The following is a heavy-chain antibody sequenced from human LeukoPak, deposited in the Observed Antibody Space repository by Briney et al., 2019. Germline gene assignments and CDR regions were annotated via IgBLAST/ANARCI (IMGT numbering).Heavy chain of an antibody. V-gene: IGHV4-4*02. Sequence: SETLSLTCAVSGDSISTTNWWSWVRQPPGKGLEWIGEIYHNGITTYNPSLKSRVTISVDKSKNQFSLKLSSVTAADTAVYYCASLRWHTGSLEYWGQGTLVTVSS. CDR2: IYHNGIT. D-gene: IGHD1-26*01. CDR3: ASLRWHTGSLEY. CDR1: GDSISTTNW. J-gene: IGHJ4*02.